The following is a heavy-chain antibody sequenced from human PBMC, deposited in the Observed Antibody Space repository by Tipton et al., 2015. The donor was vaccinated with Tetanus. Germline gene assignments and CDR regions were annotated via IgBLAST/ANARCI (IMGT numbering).Heavy chain of an antibody. CDR3: VRRSYCTSTRCFDAFDL. CDR2: INHSGTT. J-gene: IGHJ3*01. V-gene: IGHV4-34*01. D-gene: IGHD2-8*01. CDR1: GGSFSGYL. Sequence: KPSKTLSLTCSVSGGSFSGYLWSWVRQPSGKGLEWIGEINHSGTTNYNPSLKSRVTISVDTSKNQFSLKLRSVTAADTAVYFCVRRSYCTSTRCFDAFDLWGPGTRVTVSS.